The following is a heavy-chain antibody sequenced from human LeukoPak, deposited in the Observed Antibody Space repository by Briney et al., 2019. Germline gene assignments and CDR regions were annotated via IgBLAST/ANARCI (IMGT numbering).Heavy chain of an antibody. D-gene: IGHD6-19*01. CDR2: ISHSGST. J-gene: IGHJ4*02. CDR1: GGSFSGYY. CDR3: ARVEIAVAGTSDY. V-gene: IGHV4-34*01. Sequence: SETLSLTCAVYGGSFSGYYWSWIRQPPGKGLEWIGEISHSGSTNYNPSLKSRVTISVDTSKNQFSLKLSSVTAADTAVYYCARVEIAVAGTSDYWGQGTLVTVSS.